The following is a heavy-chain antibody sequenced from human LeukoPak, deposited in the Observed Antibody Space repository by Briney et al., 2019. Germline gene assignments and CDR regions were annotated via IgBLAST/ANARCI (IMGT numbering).Heavy chain of an antibody. CDR3: ARRGGSSSRRSPIDY. CDR2: IKQDGSEA. V-gene: IGHV3-7*01. Sequence: GGSLRLSCAASGDTLSPYWMAWVRQAPGKGPEWVADIKQDGSEAYYVDSVRGRFTISRDNAENSLFLQMNSLRAEDTAVYYCARRGGSSSRRSPIDYWGQGTLVTVSS. CDR1: GDTLSPYW. D-gene: IGHD6-6*01. J-gene: IGHJ4*02.